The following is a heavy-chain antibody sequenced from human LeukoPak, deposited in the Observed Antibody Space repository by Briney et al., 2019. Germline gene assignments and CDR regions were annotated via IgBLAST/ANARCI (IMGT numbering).Heavy chain of an antibody. V-gene: IGHV1-69*06. D-gene: IGHD5-18*01. CDR2: IIPIFGTA. J-gene: IGHJ6*03. CDR1: GGTFSSYA. CDR3: ARGSGTAMVQYYYYYYMGV. Sequence: ASVKVSCKASGGTFSSYAISWVRQAPGQGLEWMGGIIPIFGTANYAQKFQGRVTITADKSTSTAYMELSSLRSEDTAVYYCARGSGTAMVQYYYYYYMGVWGKGTTVTVSS.